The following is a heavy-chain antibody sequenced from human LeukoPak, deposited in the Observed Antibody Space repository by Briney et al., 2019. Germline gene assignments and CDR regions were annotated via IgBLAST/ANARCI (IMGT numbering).Heavy chain of an antibody. V-gene: IGHV3-21*01. D-gene: IGHD6-6*01. CDR3: ASGKGDIYSSSFDY. CDR1: GFTFSSYS. J-gene: IGHJ4*02. CDR2: ISSSSSYI. Sequence: GGSLRLSCAASGFTFSSYSMNWVRQAPGKGLEWVSSISSSSSYIYYADSVKGRFTISRDNAKNSLYLQMNSLRAEDTAVYYCASGKGDIYSSSFDYWGQGTLVTVSS.